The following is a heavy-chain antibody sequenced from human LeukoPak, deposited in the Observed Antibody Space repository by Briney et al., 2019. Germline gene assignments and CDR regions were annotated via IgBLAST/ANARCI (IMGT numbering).Heavy chain of an antibody. CDR3: ASPSDTAMVAY. V-gene: IGHV4-34*01. D-gene: IGHD5-18*01. CDR1: GGSFSGYY. Sequence: SETLSLTCAVYGGSFSGYYWSWIRQPPEKGLEWIGEINHSGSTNYNPSLKSRVTISVDTSQNQFSLKLSSGTAADTAVYYCASPSDTAMVAYWGQGTLVTVSS. J-gene: IGHJ4*02. CDR2: INHSGST.